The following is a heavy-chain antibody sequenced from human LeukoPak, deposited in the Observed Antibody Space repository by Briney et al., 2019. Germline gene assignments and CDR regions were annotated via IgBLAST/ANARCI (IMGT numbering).Heavy chain of an antibody. J-gene: IGHJ5*02. Sequence: SSETLSLTCTVSGNSISSGDNYWSWIRQPAGKGLEWIGRIYTSGSTNYNPSLKSRVTISVDTSKNQFSLKLSSVTAADTAVYYCARDYYYDSTLGHRFVWFDPWGQGTLVTVSS. CDR2: IYTSGST. CDR1: GNSISSGDNY. V-gene: IGHV4-61*02. CDR3: ARDYYYDSTLGHRFVWFDP. D-gene: IGHD3-22*01.